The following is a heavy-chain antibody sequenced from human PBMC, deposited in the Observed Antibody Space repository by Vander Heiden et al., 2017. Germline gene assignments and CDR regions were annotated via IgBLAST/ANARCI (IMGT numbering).Heavy chain of an antibody. Sequence: EVPLLESGGGLVQPGGSLRPSCAASGFAFISYAMSWVRQAPGKWLEWVSAISGSGGSTYYADSVKGRFTISRDNSKNTLYLQMNSLRAEDTAVYYCAKEGIVVVTAILDYWGQGTLVTVSS. CDR2: ISGSGGST. V-gene: IGHV3-23*01. CDR3: AKEGIVVVTAILDY. D-gene: IGHD2-21*02. J-gene: IGHJ4*02. CDR1: GFAFISYA.